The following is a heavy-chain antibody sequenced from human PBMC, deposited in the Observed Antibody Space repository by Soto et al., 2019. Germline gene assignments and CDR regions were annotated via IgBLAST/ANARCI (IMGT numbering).Heavy chain of an antibody. CDR2: IIPASATE. V-gene: IGHV1-69*14. D-gene: IGHD6-13*01. CDR1: GGSFSTYG. J-gene: IGHJ6*02. CDR3: ATAVTAGIYYNYCMDV. Sequence: QVHLVQSGAEVKKPGSSVNISCKASGGSFSTYGINWVRKSPGQGLEWMGGIIPASATENYAQKFQGRVAITADKSTNIAHMQMSSLRSEDTAVYYCATAVTAGIYYNYCMDVWGQGTTVTFSS.